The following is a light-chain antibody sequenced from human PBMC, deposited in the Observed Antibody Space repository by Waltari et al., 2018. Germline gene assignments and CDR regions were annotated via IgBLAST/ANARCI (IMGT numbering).Light chain of an antibody. CDR1: SNDVGGYGY. CDR3: SSHTSTVPHV. CDR2: EVS. J-gene: IGLJ1*01. Sequence: QSALTQPASVSGSPGQSLTISCPGPSNDVGGYGYVSWYQQYPGKAPKLIIYEVSYRPSGISTRFSGSKSGNTASLTISGLQADDEADYYCSSHTSTVPHVFGTGTRVTVV. V-gene: IGLV2-14*01.